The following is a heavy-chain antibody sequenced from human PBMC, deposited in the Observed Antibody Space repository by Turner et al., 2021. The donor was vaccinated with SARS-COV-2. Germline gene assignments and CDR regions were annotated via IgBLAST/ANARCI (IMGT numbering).Heavy chain of an antibody. V-gene: IGHV3-33*01. Sequence: QVQLVESGGGVVQPGRSLRLSCAASGFTFSSYGMHWVRQAPGKGLEWVAVIWYDGSNKYYADSVKGRFTISRDNSKNTLYLQMNTLRAEDTAVYYCARDYPWDTAMAHQGGGFDYWGQGTLVTVSS. CDR2: IWYDGSNK. CDR3: ARDYPWDTAMAHQGGGFDY. J-gene: IGHJ4*02. CDR1: GFTFSSYG. D-gene: IGHD5-18*01.